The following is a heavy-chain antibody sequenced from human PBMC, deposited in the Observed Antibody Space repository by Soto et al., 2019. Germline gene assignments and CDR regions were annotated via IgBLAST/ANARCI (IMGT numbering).Heavy chain of an antibody. CDR3: ARTYCSSTSCYPRFYYYGMDV. V-gene: IGHV1-69*06. J-gene: IGHJ6*02. CDR2: IIPIFGTA. Sequence: ASVKVSCKASGGTFSSYAISWVRQAPGQGLEWMGGIIPIFGTANYAQKFQGRATITADKSTSTAYMELSSLRSEDTAVYYCARTYCSSTSCYPRFYYYGMDVWGQGTTVTVSS. D-gene: IGHD2-2*01. CDR1: GGTFSSYA.